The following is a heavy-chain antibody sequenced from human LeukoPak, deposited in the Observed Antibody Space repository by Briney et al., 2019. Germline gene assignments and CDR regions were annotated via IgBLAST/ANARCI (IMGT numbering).Heavy chain of an antibody. CDR1: GGSFSNYY. CDR3: ARRWNYGRNYYIDV. J-gene: IGHJ6*03. D-gene: IGHD1-7*01. Sequence: KPSETLSLTCAVYGGSFSNYYWSWIRQPPGKGLEWIGEINDSGRTNYNPSLMSRVTVSVDTSKNQFSLRLTSVTATDTAVYYCARRWNYGRNYYIDVWGNGATVSVSS. CDR2: INDSGRT. V-gene: IGHV4-34*01.